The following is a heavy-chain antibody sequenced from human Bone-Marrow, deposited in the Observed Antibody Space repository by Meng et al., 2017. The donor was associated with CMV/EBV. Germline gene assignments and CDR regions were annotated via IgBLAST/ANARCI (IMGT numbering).Heavy chain of an antibody. V-gene: IGHV4-34*01. CDR1: GGSFSGYY. D-gene: IGHD2-15*01. J-gene: IGHJ4*02. CDR2: INHSGST. CDR3: ARSLRGAPTYDY. Sequence: SETLSLTCAVYGGSFSGYYWSWIRQPPGKGLEWIGEINHSGSTNYNPSLKSRVTISVDTSKNQFSLKLSSVTAADTAVYYCARSLRGAPTYDYWGQGTLVTVSS.